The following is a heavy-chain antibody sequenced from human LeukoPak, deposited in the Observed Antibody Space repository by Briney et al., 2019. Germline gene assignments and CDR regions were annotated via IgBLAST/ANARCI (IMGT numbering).Heavy chain of an antibody. CDR3: ARVIGWDEPFNI. D-gene: IGHD1-26*01. CDR1: GFTFTDYA. V-gene: IGHV3-23*01. J-gene: IGHJ3*02. CDR2: ISASGVMT. Sequence: GGSLRLSCAASGFTFTDYAMTWVRQAPGKGLEWVSSISASGVMTYYADSVKGRFTVSRDNAKNTLYLQMNSLRAEDTAVYYCARVIGWDEPFNIWGQGTMVTVSS.